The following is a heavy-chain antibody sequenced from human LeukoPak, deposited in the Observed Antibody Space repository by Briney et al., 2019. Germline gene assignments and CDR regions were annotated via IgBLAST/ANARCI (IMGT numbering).Heavy chain of an antibody. J-gene: IGHJ3*02. CDR2: INPTGGST. D-gene: IGHD1-1*01. V-gene: IGHV1-46*01. Sequence: ASVKVSCKASGYTFTSYYIHWVRQAPGQGVEWRGMINPTGGSTSYAQNFQGRVTMTRDTSTSTVYMDLSSLRSEDTAVYYCASGWNDVADAFDIWGQGTMVTVSS. CDR3: ASGWNDVADAFDI. CDR1: GYTFTSYY.